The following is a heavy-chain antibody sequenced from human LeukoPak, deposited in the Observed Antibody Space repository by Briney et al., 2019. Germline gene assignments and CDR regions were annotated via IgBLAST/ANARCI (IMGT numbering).Heavy chain of an antibody. D-gene: IGHD1-26*01. CDR2: IKEDGNEK. CDR1: GFSFSSSW. CDR3: ARRGGSYYES. Sequence: PGGSLRISCAASGFSFSSSWMSWVRQASGKGLEWVANIKEDGNEKNYVDAVKGRFIISRDNAENTLDLQMNSLKVEDTAVYYCARRGGSYYESWGQGVRVTVSS. V-gene: IGHV3-7*05. J-gene: IGHJ4*02.